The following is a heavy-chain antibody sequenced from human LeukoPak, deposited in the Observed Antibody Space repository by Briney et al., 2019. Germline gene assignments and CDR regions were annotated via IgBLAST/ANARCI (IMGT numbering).Heavy chain of an antibody. CDR2: IKQDGSET. J-gene: IGHJ4*02. Sequence: GGSLILSCAASEFTFSGYCMSWFRQAPGKGLEWVATIKQDGSETDYVDSVKGRFTISRDNAKNSLYLQMNSLRIEDTAVYYCARAHWRRPDYWGQGTLVTVSS. V-gene: IGHV3-7*02. CDR1: EFTFSGYC. CDR3: ARAHWRRPDY.